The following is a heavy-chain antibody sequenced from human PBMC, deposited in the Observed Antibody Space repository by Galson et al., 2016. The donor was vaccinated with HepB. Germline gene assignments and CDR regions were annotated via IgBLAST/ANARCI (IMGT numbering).Heavy chain of an antibody. CDR2: ISGSGGST. CDR1: GFTFSTYG. V-gene: IGHV3-23*01. Sequence: SLRLSCAAPGFTFSTYGMSWVRQAPGKGLEWVSVISGSGGSTYYADSVKGRFTISRDNSKNTLYLQMNSLRAEDTAVYYWSRVITMVRGILKKRDDYGMDVWGQGTTVTVSS. D-gene: IGHD3-10*01. J-gene: IGHJ6*02. CDR3: SRVITMVRGILKKRDDYGMDV.